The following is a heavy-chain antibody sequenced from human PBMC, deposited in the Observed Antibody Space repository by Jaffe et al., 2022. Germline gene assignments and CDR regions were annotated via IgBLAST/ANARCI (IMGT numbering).Heavy chain of an antibody. CDR1: GFTFSSFA. D-gene: IGHD2-2*01. J-gene: IGHJ4*02. Sequence: EVQLLESGGGLVQPGGSLRLSCAASGFTFSSFAMSWVRQAPGKGLEWVSAIRGSGGSTYYVDSVKGRFTISRDNSKNTLYLQMNSLRAEDTAVYYCATRGVPADIFVAYYFDYWGQGTLVTVSS. CDR3: ATRGVPADIFVAYYFDY. V-gene: IGHV3-23*01. CDR2: IRGSGGST.